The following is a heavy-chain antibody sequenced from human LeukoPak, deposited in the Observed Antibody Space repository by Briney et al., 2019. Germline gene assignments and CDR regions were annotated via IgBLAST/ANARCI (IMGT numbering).Heavy chain of an antibody. CDR1: GFTFSSYG. V-gene: IGHV3-33*01. J-gene: IGHJ4*02. CDR3: ARDYERQLGMYYFDY. Sequence: PGGSLRLSCAASGFTFSSYGMHWVRQAPGKGLEWVAVIWYDGSNKYYADSVKGRFTISRDNSENTLYLQMNSLRAEDTAVYYCARDYERQLGMYYFDYWGQGTLVTVSS. D-gene: IGHD6-13*01. CDR2: IWYDGSNK.